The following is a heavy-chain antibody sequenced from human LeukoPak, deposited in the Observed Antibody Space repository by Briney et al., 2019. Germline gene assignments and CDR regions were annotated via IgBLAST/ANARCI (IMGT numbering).Heavy chain of an antibody. CDR3: ARDTLDYGDYGGYY. CDR2: IIPILGIA. Sequence: GASVKVSCKASGGTFSSYAISWVRQAPGQGLEWMGRIIPILGIANYAQKFQGRVTITADKSTSTAYMELSSLRSEDTAVYYCARDTLDYGDYGGYYWGQGTLVTVSS. V-gene: IGHV1-69*04. D-gene: IGHD4-17*01. J-gene: IGHJ4*02. CDR1: GGTFSSYA.